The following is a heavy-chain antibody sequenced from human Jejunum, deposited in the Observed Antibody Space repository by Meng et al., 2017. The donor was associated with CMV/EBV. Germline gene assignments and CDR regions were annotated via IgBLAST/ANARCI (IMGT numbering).Heavy chain of an antibody. D-gene: IGHD1-26*01. V-gene: IGHV1-18*01. CDR2: ISAHNGNT. Sequence: QSGSAQEKPWVTAYVFGTASSYTVISYGITCVRQDTGQVREWMIWISAHNGNTNHAQARQGRLTMTTDTSTSTAYMELTSLRADDTAVYSCARGEVGITSGDYWGQGTLVTVSS. J-gene: IGHJ4*02. CDR1: SYTVISYG. CDR3: ARGEVGITSGDY.